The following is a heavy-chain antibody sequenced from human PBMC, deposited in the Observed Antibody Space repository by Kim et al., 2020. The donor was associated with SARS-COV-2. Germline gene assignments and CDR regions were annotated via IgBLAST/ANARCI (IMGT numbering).Heavy chain of an antibody. CDR1: GGSISSYY. CDR2: IYYSGST. CDR3: ARGDMVRGVIIEGAFDY. V-gene: IGHV4-59*01. Sequence: SETLSLTCTVSGGSISSYYWSWIRQPPGKGLEWIGYIYYSGSTNYNPSLKSRVTISVDTSKNQFSLKLSSVTAADTAVYYCARGDMVRGVIIEGAFDYWGQGTLVTVSS. J-gene: IGHJ4*02. D-gene: IGHD3-10*01.